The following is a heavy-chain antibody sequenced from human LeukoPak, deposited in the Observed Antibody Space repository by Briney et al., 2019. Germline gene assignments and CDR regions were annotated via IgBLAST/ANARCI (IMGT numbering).Heavy chain of an antibody. J-gene: IGHJ4*02. CDR1: GYTFTSYG. CDR2: ISAYNGNT. CDR3: ARDLIVGATITTRFDY. V-gene: IGHV1-18*01. Sequence: GASVKVSCKASGYTFTSYGISWVRQAPGQGLEWMGWISAYNGNTNYAQKLQGRVTMTTDTSTSTAYMELRSLRSDDTAVYYCARDLIVGATITTRFDYWGQGTLVPVSS. D-gene: IGHD1-26*01.